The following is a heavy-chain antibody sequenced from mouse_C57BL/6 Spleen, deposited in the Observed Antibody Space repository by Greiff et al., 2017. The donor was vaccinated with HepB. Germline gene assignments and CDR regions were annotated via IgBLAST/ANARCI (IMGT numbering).Heavy chain of an antibody. CDR2: IDPSDSET. D-gene: IGHD1-1*01. CDR1: GYTFTSYW. Sequence: QVQLQQPGAELVRPGSSVKLSCKASGYTFTSYWMHWVKQRPIQGLEWIGNIDPSDSETHYNQKFKDKATLTVDKSSSPAYMQLSSLTSEDSAVYYCARGDYYGYFDYWGQGTTLTVSS. CDR3: ARGDYYGYFDY. J-gene: IGHJ2*01. V-gene: IGHV1-52*01.